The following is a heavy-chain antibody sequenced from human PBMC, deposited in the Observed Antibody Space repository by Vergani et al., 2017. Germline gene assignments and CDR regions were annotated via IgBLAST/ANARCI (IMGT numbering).Heavy chain of an antibody. D-gene: IGHD2-15*01. CDR1: GGSISSGDYY. CDR2: IYYSGST. V-gene: IGHV4-30-4*01. J-gene: IGHJ4*02. Sequence: QVQLQESGPGLVKPSQTLSLTCTVSGGSISSGDYYWSWIRQPPGKGLEWIGYIYYSGSTYYNPSLKSRVTISVDTSKNQFSLKLSSVTAADTAVYYWAGGVEGYCSGGSCYHPGGIWGQGTLVTVSS. CDR3: AGGVEGYCSGGSCYHPGGI.